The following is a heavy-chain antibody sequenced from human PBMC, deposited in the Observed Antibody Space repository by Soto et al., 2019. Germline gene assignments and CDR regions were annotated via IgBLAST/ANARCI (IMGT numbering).Heavy chain of an antibody. Sequence: QVQLQQWGAGLLQPSETLSLTCAVYGGSFSDYYWTWIRQPPGKGLEWIGEINHGGGTNYNPSLKSRVTISNYTSKNQLSLKLTSVTAADTAIYFCARGMRLRGGYFDSWGQGTLVTVSS. V-gene: IGHV4-34*01. D-gene: IGHD4-17*01. CDR2: INHGGGT. CDR3: ARGMRLRGGYFDS. J-gene: IGHJ4*02. CDR1: GGSFSDYY.